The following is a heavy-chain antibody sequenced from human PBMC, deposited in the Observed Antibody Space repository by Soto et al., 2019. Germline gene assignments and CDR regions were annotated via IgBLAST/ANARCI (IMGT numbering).Heavy chain of an antibody. CDR2: INPSGGST. CDR3: ASHRSSGSYYFNFDY. V-gene: IGHV1-46*03. J-gene: IGHJ4*02. D-gene: IGHD3-10*01. Sequence: ASVKVSCKASGYTFTSYYMHWVRQAPGQGLEWMGIINPSGGSTSYAQKFQGRVTMTRDTSTSTVYMELSSLRSEDTAVYYCASHRSSGSYYFNFDYWGRGTLVTVSS. CDR1: GYTFTSYY.